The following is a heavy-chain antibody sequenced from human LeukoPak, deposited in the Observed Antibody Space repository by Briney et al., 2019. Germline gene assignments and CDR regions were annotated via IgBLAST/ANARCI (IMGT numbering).Heavy chain of an antibody. D-gene: IGHD1-26*01. J-gene: IGHJ4*02. Sequence: GGSLRLSCAASGFTFSSYSMNWVRQAPGMGLEWVSSISSSSTYIYYADSVKGRFTVTRDNAKNSLYLQMNSLRAEDTAVYYCARDLSGSTFDYWGQGTLVTVSS. CDR3: ARDLSGSTFDY. CDR2: ISSSSTYI. CDR1: GFTFSSYS. V-gene: IGHV3-21*01.